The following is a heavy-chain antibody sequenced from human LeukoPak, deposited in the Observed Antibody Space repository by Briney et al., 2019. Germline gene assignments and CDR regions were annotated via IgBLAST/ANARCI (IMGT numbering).Heavy chain of an antibody. D-gene: IGHD2-15*01. V-gene: IGHV1-69*05. J-gene: IGHJ6*03. CDR1: GGTFSSYA. CDR3: ARAPGLGYCSGGSCTYYYYYMDV. Sequence: GASVKVSCKASGGTFSSYAISWVRQAPGQGLERMGGIIPIFGTANYAQKFQGRVTITTDESTSTAYMELSSPRSEDTAVYYCARAPGLGYCSGGSCTYYYYYMDVWGKGTTVTVSS. CDR2: IIPIFGTA.